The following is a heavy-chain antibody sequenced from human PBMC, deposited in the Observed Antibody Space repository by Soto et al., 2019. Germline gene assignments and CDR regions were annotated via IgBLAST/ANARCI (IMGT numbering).Heavy chain of an antibody. V-gene: IGHV3-33*01. CDR3: ARERVAYFDILIGYYNPYY. Sequence: QVQLVESGGGVVQPGRSLRLSCAASGFTFSSYGMHWVRQAAGKGLEWVAVIWYGGSNKSYADSVKGRFTISRENSKNTLYLQVISLRAVDTAVYYCARERVAYFDILIGYYNPYYWGQGTLVTVSS. CDR1: GFTFSSYG. D-gene: IGHD3-9*01. CDR2: IWYGGSNK. J-gene: IGHJ4*02.